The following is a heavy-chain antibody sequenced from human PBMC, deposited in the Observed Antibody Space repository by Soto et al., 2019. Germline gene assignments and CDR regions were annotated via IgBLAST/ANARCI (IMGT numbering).Heavy chain of an antibody. J-gene: IGHJ6*02. V-gene: IGHV4-61*01. Sequence: ETLSLTCTVSGGSISSSSYYWTWIRQPPGKRLEWIGYIHYSGSTNYQPSLKSRVTMSVDTSKTQFSLKLSSVTAADTAVYYCARDRGYSSSLTNGGMDVWGQGTTVTVSS. D-gene: IGHD6-13*01. CDR3: ARDRGYSSSLTNGGMDV. CDR1: GGSISSSSYY. CDR2: IHYSGST.